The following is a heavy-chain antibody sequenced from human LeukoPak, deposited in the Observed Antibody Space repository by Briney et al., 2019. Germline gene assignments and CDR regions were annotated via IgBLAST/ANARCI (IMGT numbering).Heavy chain of an antibody. CDR2: ISGSGGST. J-gene: IGHJ4*02. CDR3: ARGGSYGGYHSY. D-gene: IGHD4-23*01. CDR1: GFTFSSYA. Sequence: GGSLRLSCAASGFTFSSYAMSWVRQAPGKGLEWVSAISGSGGSTYYADSVKGRFTISRDNAKNSLYLQMNSLRAEDTALYYCARGGSYGGYHSYWGQGTLVTVSS. V-gene: IGHV3-23*01.